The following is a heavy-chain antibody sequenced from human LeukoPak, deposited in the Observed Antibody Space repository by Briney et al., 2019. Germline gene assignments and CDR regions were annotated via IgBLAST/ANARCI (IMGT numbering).Heavy chain of an antibody. CDR3: ARGLKYYYFYMDV. D-gene: IGHD3-16*01. CDR2: VYTSGST. Sequence: PSETLSLTCTVSGGSISSDSYYWSWIRQPAGKGLEWVGRVYTSGSTDYNPSLKSRVIISVDTSKNQFPLKLSSVTAADTAVYYCARGLKYYYFYMDVWGKGTTVTVSS. CDR1: GGSISSDSYY. V-gene: IGHV4-61*02. J-gene: IGHJ6*03.